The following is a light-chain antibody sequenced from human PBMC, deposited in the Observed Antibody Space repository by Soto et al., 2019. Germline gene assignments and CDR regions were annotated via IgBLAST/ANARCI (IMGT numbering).Light chain of an antibody. CDR3: LLYFSPDRYT. V-gene: IGKV3-20*01. CDR1: QSVTSRH. J-gene: IGKJ2*01. CDR2: GAS. Sequence: EIVLTQTPGTLSLSPGERATLSCRASQSVTSRHLAWYQQKPGQAPRLLIYGASTRATGTPDRFSGSGSDTDFSLTIRRLDPEDFAMYYCLLYFSPDRYTFGPGTKVQIK.